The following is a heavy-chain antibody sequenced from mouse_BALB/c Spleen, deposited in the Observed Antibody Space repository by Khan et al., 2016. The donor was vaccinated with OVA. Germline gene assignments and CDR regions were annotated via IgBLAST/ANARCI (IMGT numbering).Heavy chain of an antibody. D-gene: IGHD1-1*01. Sequence: QVQLKESGPGLVAPSQSLSITCTVSGFSLTNYGVNWVRQPPGKGLVWLGVMLGDGSTNFHSALNSRLIISKDNSQSQVFLELNSMQTDDTATYYCAKFTPDYYSMDYWGQGTSVTVSS. CDR1: GFSLTNYG. J-gene: IGHJ4*01. V-gene: IGHV2-3*01. CDR3: AKFTPDYYSMDY. CDR2: MLGDGST.